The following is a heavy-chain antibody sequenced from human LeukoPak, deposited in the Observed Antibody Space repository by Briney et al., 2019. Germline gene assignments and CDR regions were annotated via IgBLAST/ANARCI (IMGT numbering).Heavy chain of an antibody. CDR3: ARELGWYFDL. J-gene: IGHJ2*01. V-gene: IGHV4-30-2*01. Sequence: TSETLSLTCAVSGGSISSGGYSWSWIRQPPGKGLEWIGYIYHSGSTYYNPSPKSRVTISVDRSKNQLSLKLSSVTAANTAVYYCARELGWYFDLWGRGTLVTVSS. D-gene: IGHD3-3*02. CDR1: GGSISSGGYS. CDR2: IYHSGST.